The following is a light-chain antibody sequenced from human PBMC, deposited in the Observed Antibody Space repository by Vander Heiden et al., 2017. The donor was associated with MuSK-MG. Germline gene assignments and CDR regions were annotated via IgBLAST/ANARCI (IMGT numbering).Light chain of an antibody. CDR2: AAS. CDR3: QKYNSDPRT. CDR1: QGISNS. V-gene: IGKV1-27*01. J-gene: IGKJ1*01. Sequence: IQFTQPPSSLSASVGDRVTITCRASQGISNSLAWYQQKPGKVPKLLIYAASTLQSGVPSRFSGSGSGTEFTLTISSLQPEDVATYYCQKYNSDPRTFGQGTKVEIK.